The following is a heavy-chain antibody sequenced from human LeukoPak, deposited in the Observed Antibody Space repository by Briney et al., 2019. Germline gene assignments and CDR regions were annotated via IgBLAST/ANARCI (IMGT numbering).Heavy chain of an antibody. CDR2: ISGSGGST. CDR3: TTDLVGADY. D-gene: IGHD1-26*01. V-gene: IGHV3-23*01. J-gene: IGHJ4*02. Sequence: GGSLRLSCAASGFTFSSYGMSWVRQAPGKGLEWVSAISGSGGSTYYADSVKGRFTISRDNSKNTLYLQMNSLRAEDTAVYYCTTDLVGADYWGQGTLVTVSS. CDR1: GFTFSSYG.